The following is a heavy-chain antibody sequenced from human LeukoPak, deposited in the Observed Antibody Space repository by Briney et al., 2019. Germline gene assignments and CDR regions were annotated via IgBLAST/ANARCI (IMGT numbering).Heavy chain of an antibody. Sequence: SVKVSCKASGGTFSSYAISWVRQAPGQGLEWMGRIIPIFGTANYAQKFQGRVTITTDESTSTAYMELSSLRSEDTAVYYCASRFRFPPYDFWSGDDEYFQHWGQRTLVTVSS. D-gene: IGHD3-3*01. CDR3: ASRFRFPPYDFWSGDDEYFQH. V-gene: IGHV1-69*05. J-gene: IGHJ1*01. CDR2: IIPIFGTA. CDR1: GGTFSSYA.